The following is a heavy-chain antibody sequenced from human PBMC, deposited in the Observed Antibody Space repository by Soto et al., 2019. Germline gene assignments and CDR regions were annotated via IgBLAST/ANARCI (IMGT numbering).Heavy chain of an antibody. V-gene: IGHV3-30-3*01. D-gene: IGHD6-6*01. CDR3: ARVIFSRTRIAALGY. Sequence: PXVSLSLSFAASGFTFSSYAMHWVRPAPGKGLEWVAVISYDGSNKYYADSVKGRFTISRDNSKNTLYLQMNSLRAEDTAVYYCARVIFSRTRIAALGYWGQGTLVTVSS. J-gene: IGHJ4*02. CDR2: ISYDGSNK. CDR1: GFTFSSYA.